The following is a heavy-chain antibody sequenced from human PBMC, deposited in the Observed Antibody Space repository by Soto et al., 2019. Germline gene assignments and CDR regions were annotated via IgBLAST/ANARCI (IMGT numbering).Heavy chain of an antibody. J-gene: IGHJ6*02. V-gene: IGHV4-61*01. CDR2: IYYSGST. D-gene: IGHD2-15*01. Sequence: PSETLSLTCTVSGGSVSSGSYYWSWIRQPPGKGLEWIGYIYYSGSTNYNPSLKSRVTISVDTSKNQFSLKLSSVTTADTAVYYCAREIADTNYYYSGMDVWGQGTTVTVSS. CDR1: GGSVSSGSYY. CDR3: AREIADTNYYYSGMDV.